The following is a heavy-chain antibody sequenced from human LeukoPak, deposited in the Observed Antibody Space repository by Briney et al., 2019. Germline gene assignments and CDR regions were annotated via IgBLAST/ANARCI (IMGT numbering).Heavy chain of an antibody. CDR2: IYYSGST. CDR1: GGSVISGSYY. J-gene: IGHJ6*02. Sequence: SETLSLTCTVSGGSVISGSYYWSWIRQAPGKRLEWIGYIYYSGSTNYNPSLKSRVTISVDTSKNQFSLKLSSVTAADTAVYYCARDTTLIQPYYYYGMDVWGQGTTVTVSS. CDR3: ARDTTLIQPYYYYGMDV. V-gene: IGHV4-61*01. D-gene: IGHD5-18*01.